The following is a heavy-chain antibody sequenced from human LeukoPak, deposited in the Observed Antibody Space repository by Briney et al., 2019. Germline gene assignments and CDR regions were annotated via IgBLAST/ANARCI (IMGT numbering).Heavy chain of an antibody. V-gene: IGHV3-30*02. J-gene: IGHJ4*02. CDR2: IRYDGSNK. D-gene: IGHD2-2*01. CDR3: VRAHQAADQGGRIFDY. CDR1: GFTFSSYG. Sequence: GGSLRLSCAASGFTFSSYGMHWVRQAPGKGLEWVAFIRYDGSNKYYADSVKGRFTISRDNSKNTLYLQMNSLRAEDTAVYYCVRAHQAADQGGRIFDYWGQGTLVTVSS.